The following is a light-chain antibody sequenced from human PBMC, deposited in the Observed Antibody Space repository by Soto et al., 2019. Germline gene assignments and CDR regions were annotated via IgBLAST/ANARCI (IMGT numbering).Light chain of an antibody. Sequence: QSVLTQPPSASGTPGQSVTISCSGSSSNIGSNTVNWYQQLPGTAPKLLIYSNNQRPSGVPDRFSGSKSGTSASLAISGLQSEYEADYYCASWDDSLKGVFGGGTQLTVL. CDR1: SSNIGSNT. CDR3: ASWDDSLKGV. V-gene: IGLV1-44*01. J-gene: IGLJ7*01. CDR2: SNN.